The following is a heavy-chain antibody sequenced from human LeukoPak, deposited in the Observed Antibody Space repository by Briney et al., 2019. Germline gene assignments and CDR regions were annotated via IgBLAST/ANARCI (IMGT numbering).Heavy chain of an antibody. CDR2: ISVYNGNT. Sequence: ASMNVSCKVSGSTYTNYGITWVRQAPGQGLEWMGWISVYNGNTNYAQKLQGRVTMTADTSTSTAYLELRTLSSDDTAVYYCARESYGSGSYYYWGQGTLVTVSS. V-gene: IGHV1-18*01. CDR1: GSTYTNYG. CDR3: ARESYGSGSYYY. J-gene: IGHJ4*02. D-gene: IGHD3-10*01.